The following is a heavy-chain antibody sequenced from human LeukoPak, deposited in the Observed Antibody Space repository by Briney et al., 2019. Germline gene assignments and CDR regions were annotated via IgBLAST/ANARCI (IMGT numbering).Heavy chain of an antibody. V-gene: IGHV3-30*18. CDR3: AKFVDSSGWYP. CDR2: ISYDGSNK. J-gene: IGHJ5*02. Sequence: GGSLRLSCAASGFTFSSYGMHWVRQAPGKGPEWVAVISYDGSNKNYADSVKGRFTISRDNSKNTLYLQMNSLRAEDTAVYYCAKFVDSSGWYPGGQGTLVTVSS. D-gene: IGHD6-19*01. CDR1: GFTFSSYG.